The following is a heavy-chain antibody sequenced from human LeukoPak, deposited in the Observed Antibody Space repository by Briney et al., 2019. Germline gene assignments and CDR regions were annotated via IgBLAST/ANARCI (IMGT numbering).Heavy chain of an antibody. V-gene: IGHV7-4-1*02. CDR2: INTNTGNP. J-gene: IGHJ6*03. D-gene: IGHD5-12*01. Sequence: ASVKVSCKASGYTFTSYAMNWVRQAPGQGLEWMGWINTNTGNPTYAQGFTGRFVFSLDTSVSTAYPQISSLKAEDTAVYYCAISVDPNYYYYYYMDVWGKGTTVTVSS. CDR1: GYTFTSYA. CDR3: AISVDPNYYYYYYMDV.